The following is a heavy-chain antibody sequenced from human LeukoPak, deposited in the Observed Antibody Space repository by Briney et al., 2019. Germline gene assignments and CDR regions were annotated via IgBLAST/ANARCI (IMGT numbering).Heavy chain of an antibody. J-gene: IGHJ5*02. CDR2: IIPIFGTA. CDR1: GGTFSSYA. CDR3: ARGTYYYDSSGYFCWFDP. D-gene: IGHD3-22*01. V-gene: IGHV1-69*05. Sequence: GSSVKVSCKASGGTFSSYAISWVRQAPGQGLEWMGGIIPIFGTANYAQKFQGRVTITTDESTSTAYMELSSLRSEDTAVYYCARGTYYYDSSGYFCWFDPWGQGTLVTVSS.